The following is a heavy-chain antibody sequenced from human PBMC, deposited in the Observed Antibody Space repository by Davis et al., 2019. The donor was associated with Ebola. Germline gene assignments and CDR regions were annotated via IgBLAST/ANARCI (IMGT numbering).Heavy chain of an antibody. J-gene: IGHJ4*02. V-gene: IGHV3-30-3*01. D-gene: IGHD2-15*01. Sequence: GESLKISCAASGFTFSSYAMHWLRQAPGKGLEWVAVISYDGSNKYYADSVKGRFTISRDNSKNTLYLQMNSLRAEDTAVYYCARGWGVVVVATTASIFDYWGQGTLVTVSS. CDR3: ARGWGVVVVATTASIFDY. CDR2: ISYDGSNK. CDR1: GFTFSSYA.